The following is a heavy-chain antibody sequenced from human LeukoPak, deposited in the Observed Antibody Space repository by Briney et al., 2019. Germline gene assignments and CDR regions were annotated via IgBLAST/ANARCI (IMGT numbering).Heavy chain of an antibody. D-gene: IGHD3-10*01. J-gene: IGHJ4*02. V-gene: IGHV3-30*02. CDR3: AKDYYGSGSYYNEPRLFDY. CDR1: GFNFNNYG. Sequence: GGSLRLSCAASGFNFNNYGMHWVRQAPGKGLEWMAFIRYDGSNKYYADSVQGRFTISRDNPKNTLYLQMNSLRAEDTAVYYCAKDYYGSGSYYNEPRLFDYWGQGTLVTVSS. CDR2: IRYDGSNK.